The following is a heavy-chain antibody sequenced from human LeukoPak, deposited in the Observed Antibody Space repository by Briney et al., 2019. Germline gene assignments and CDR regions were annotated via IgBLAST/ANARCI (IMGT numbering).Heavy chain of an antibody. Sequence: GTSLRLSCAASGFTFSSYGMHWVRQAPGKGLEWVAVISYDGSNKYYADSVKGRFTISRDNSKNTLYLQMNSLRAEDTAVYYCAKDRDSSGYYEDYWGQGTLVTVSS. CDR1: GFTFSSYG. J-gene: IGHJ4*02. V-gene: IGHV3-30*18. CDR2: ISYDGSNK. D-gene: IGHD3-22*01. CDR3: AKDRDSSGYYEDY.